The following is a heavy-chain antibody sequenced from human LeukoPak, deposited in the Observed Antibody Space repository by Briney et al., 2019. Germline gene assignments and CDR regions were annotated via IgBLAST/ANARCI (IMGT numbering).Heavy chain of an antibody. CDR1: GGSTSSYY. V-gene: IGHV4-59*01. Sequence: SETLSLTCTVSGGSTSSYYWTWIRQPPGKGLEWIGYIYYSGSTNYNPSLKSRVTISVDTSKNQFSLKLSSVTAADTAVYYCARDSGGCSSTSCYNLGWFDPWGQGTLVTVSS. CDR2: IYYSGST. D-gene: IGHD2-2*02. J-gene: IGHJ5*02. CDR3: ARDSGGCSSTSCYNLGWFDP.